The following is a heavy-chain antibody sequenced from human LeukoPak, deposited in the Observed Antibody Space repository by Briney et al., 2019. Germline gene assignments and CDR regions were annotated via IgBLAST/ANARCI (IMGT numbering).Heavy chain of an antibody. V-gene: IGHV4-34*01. D-gene: IGHD1-7*01. Sequence: SETLSLTCAVYGGSFSGYYWSWIRQPPGKGLEWIGEINHSGSTNYNPSLKRRVTISVDTSNNHFSLKLRSVTAADTAVYYCARPYNWNYRDAFDIWGQGTMVTVSS. CDR2: INHSGST. CDR3: ARPYNWNYRDAFDI. CDR1: GGSFSGYY. J-gene: IGHJ3*02.